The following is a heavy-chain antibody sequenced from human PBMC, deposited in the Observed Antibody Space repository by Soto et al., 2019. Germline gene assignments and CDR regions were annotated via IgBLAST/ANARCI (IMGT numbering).Heavy chain of an antibody. CDR3: AIWSHCTPLYYRGLEV. CDR1: GGAFIDYS. Sequence: QVHLLQSGTEVKKPGSSLKVSCKVSGGAFIDYSLNWVRHAPGQGLEWLGGIVPLHNTSNYSLNLLGRGEITADVSSTTVYMHMRGITTEDTATYYCAIWSHCTPLYYRGLEVCCQGTTVIVSS. J-gene: IGHJ6*01. D-gene: IGHD2-2*01. V-gene: IGHV1-69*19. CDR2: IVPLHNTS.